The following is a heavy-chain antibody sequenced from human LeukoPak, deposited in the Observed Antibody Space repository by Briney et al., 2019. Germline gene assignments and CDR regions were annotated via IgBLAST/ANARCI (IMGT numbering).Heavy chain of an antibody. J-gene: IGHJ3*02. V-gene: IGHV4-59*01. CDR3: ARSDGVFDAFDI. CDR2: IYYSGST. Sequence: PSETLSLTCTVSGGSISNYYWSWIRQPPGKGLEWIGYIYYSGSTYYNPSLKSRVTISVDTSKNQFSLKLSSVTAADAAVYYCARSDGVFDAFDIWGQGTMVTVSS. D-gene: IGHD2-8*02. CDR1: GGSISNYY.